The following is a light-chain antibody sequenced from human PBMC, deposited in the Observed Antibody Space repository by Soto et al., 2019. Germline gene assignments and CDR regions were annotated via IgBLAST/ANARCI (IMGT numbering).Light chain of an antibody. J-gene: IGKJ2*01. CDR1: QSVSSSY. CDR2: GAS. V-gene: IGKV3-20*01. CDR3: QQYGSSQT. Sequence: EIVLTQSPGTLSLSPGERATLSCRASQSVSSSYLAWYQQKPGQAPRLLIYGASSRATGIPDRFSGSGSGTDFTLTISRLEPEDVAEYYCQQYGSSQTFGQGTKLEIK.